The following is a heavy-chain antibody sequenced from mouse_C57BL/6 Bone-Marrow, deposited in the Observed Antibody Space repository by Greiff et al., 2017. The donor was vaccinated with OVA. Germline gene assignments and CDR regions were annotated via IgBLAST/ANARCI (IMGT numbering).Heavy chain of an antibody. CDR3: AREGYDYYAMDY. CDR1: GYTFTDYY. CDR2: INPNNGGT. J-gene: IGHJ4*01. V-gene: IGHV1-26*01. Sequence: EVMLQQSGPELVKPGASVKISCKASGYTFTDYYMNWVKQSHGKSLEWIGDINPNNGGTSYNQKFKGKATLTVDKSSSTAYMELRSLTSEDSAVYYCAREGYDYYAMDYWGQGTSVTVSS. D-gene: IGHD3-1*01.